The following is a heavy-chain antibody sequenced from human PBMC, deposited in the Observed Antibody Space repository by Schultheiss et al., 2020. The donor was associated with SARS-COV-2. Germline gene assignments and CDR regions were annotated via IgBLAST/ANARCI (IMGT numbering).Heavy chain of an antibody. CDR1: GGSIGTDY. D-gene: IGHD1-1*01. Sequence: SETLSLTCTVSGGSIGTDYWSWIRQSPGKGLEWIVDIYYSGSTNYNPSLKSRVTISIDTSKNQFSLKLSSVTAADTAVYYCAREGTVSTWFDSWGQGTLVTVSS. J-gene: IGHJ5*01. CDR2: IYYSGST. V-gene: IGHV4-59*01. CDR3: AREGTVSTWFDS.